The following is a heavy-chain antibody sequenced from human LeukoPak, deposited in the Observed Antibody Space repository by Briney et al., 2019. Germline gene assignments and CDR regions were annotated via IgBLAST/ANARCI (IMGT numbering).Heavy chain of an antibody. CDR1: GVTFKNYA. D-gene: IGHD2-2*01. Sequence: GGSLRLSCAASGVTFKNYAMSWVRQAPGKGLEWVSTIGGSGGNTYYADSVKGRFTISRDNSRNTLYLQMSSLRAEDTAVYYCAKDSVVVPAAPYGMDVRGQGTTVTVSS. V-gene: IGHV3-23*01. J-gene: IGHJ6*02. CDR3: AKDSVVVPAAPYGMDV. CDR2: IGGSGGNT.